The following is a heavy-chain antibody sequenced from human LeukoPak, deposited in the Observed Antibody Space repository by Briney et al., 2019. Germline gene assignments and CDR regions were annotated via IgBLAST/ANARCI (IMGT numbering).Heavy chain of an antibody. Sequence: GGSLRLSCAASGFTFSSYAMSWVRQAPGKGLEWVSGISGSGGSTYYADSVKGRFTISRDNSKNTLYLQMNSLRAEDTAEYYCAKDRSGSSSPFDYWGQGTLVTVSS. V-gene: IGHV3-23*01. CDR3: AKDRSGSSSPFDY. J-gene: IGHJ4*02. D-gene: IGHD6-13*01. CDR1: GFTFSSYA. CDR2: ISGSGGST.